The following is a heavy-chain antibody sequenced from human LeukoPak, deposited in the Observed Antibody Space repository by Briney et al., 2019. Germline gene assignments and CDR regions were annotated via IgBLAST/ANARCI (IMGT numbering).Heavy chain of an antibody. CDR3: ASVGGYDSSLEFFQH. CDR1: GYIFVGYY. CDR2: SNPNSGGT. D-gene: IGHD6-13*01. J-gene: IGHJ1*01. V-gene: IGHV1-2*02. Sequence: ASVKVSCKASGYIFVGYYMHWVRQAPGQGLEWMGWSNPNSGGTNYAQKFQGRVTMTRDTSISTAYMELSSLRSDDTAVYYCASVGGYDSSLEFFQHWGLGTLVTVSS.